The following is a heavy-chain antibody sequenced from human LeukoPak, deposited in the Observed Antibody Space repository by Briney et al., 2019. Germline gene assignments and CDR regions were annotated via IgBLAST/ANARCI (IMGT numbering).Heavy chain of an antibody. D-gene: IGHD3-10*01. CDR1: GYSFTSYW. Sequence: GESLKISCKGSGYSFTSYWIGWVRQMPGKGLEWMGMIYPGDSDTRCSPSFQGQVTISADKSISTAYLQWSSLKASDTAMYYCAIDTNNYYGSGSFDYWGQGTLVTV. CDR2: IYPGDSDT. J-gene: IGHJ4*02. CDR3: AIDTNNYYGSGSFDY. V-gene: IGHV5-51*01.